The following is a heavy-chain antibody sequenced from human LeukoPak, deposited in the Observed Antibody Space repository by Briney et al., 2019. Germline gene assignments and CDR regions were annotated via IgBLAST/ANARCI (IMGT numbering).Heavy chain of an antibody. CDR1: GGTFSSYA. Sequence: ASVKVSCKASGGTFSSYAISWVRQAPGQGLEWMGWISAYNGNTNYAQKLQGRVTMTTDTSTSTAYMELRSLRSDDTAVYYCAVIVVVPAAIEEAFDIWGQGTMVTVSS. J-gene: IGHJ3*02. V-gene: IGHV1-18*01. CDR2: ISAYNGNT. CDR3: AVIVVVPAAIEEAFDI. D-gene: IGHD2-2*01.